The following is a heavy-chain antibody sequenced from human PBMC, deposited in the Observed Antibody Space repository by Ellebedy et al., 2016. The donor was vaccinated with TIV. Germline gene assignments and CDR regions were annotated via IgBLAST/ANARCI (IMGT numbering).Heavy chain of an antibody. Sequence: GESLKISCAASGFTVSSNYMSWVRQAPGRGLEWVSTIYSSGGTYYAGSVKGRFTITRDNSKNTLYRQMNSLRAEDTAVYYCAVGISVAGTSLGFWGQGTLVTVSS. CDR3: AVGISVAGTSLGF. V-gene: IGHV3-53*01. CDR1: GFTVSSNY. CDR2: IYSSGGT. J-gene: IGHJ4*02. D-gene: IGHD6-19*01.